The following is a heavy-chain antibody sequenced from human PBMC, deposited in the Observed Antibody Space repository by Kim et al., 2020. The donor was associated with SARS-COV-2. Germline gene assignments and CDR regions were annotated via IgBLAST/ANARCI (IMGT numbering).Heavy chain of an antibody. CDR3: AKDRYTSPGIFDY. D-gene: IGHD5-18*01. J-gene: IGHJ4*02. CDR1: GFTFSRYA. V-gene: IGHV3-23*03. Sequence: GGSLRLSCAASGFTFSRYAMSWVRQAPGKGLEWGSGIYSDGSSTYYADSVKGRFTISRDNSKNTLYLQMSSLRAEDTALYYCAKDRYTSPGIFDYWGQGTLVTVSS. CDR2: IYSDGSST.